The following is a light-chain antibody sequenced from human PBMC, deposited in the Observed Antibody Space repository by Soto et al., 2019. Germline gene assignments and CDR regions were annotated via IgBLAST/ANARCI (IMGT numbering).Light chain of an antibody. J-gene: IGKJ5*01. V-gene: IGKV3-15*01. Sequence: IVMTQSPATLSVSPGESATLSCRASQRVYSNLAWYQQRPGQAPRLLIYGASTRATGVPARFSGRGSGTEFTLTISSLQSEDFAVYYCQQYTNWPPNTFGQGTRLEI. CDR2: GAS. CDR1: QRVYSN. CDR3: QQYTNWPPNT.